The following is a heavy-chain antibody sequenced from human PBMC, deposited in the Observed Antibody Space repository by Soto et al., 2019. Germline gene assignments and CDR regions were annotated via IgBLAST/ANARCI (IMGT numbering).Heavy chain of an antibody. CDR3: ARDLAVALIDY. D-gene: IGHD6-19*01. CDR1: GYSFTSYV. Sequence: VPVKVSSKTAGYSFTSYVMSWVRQAPGQGREWMGWISGYNGNTTYAQKLQGRVTMTTDTSTSTAYMELRSLRSDDTAVYYYARDLAVALIDYWRQGTLVTGSS. CDR2: ISGYNGNT. J-gene: IGHJ4*02. V-gene: IGHV1-18*01.